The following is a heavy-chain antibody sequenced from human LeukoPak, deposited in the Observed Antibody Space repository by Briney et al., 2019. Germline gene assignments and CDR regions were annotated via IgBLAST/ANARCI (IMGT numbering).Heavy chain of an antibody. Sequence: GGSLRLSCAASGFTFSSYEMNWVRQAPGKGLDWVSYISSSGSTIYYADSVKGRFTISRDNAKNSLYLQMNSLRAEDTAVYYCARSYYDFWSGYYTALYFDYWGQGTLVTVSS. D-gene: IGHD3-3*01. V-gene: IGHV3-48*03. J-gene: IGHJ4*02. CDR1: GFTFSSYE. CDR3: ARSYYDFWSGYYTALYFDY. CDR2: ISSSGSTI.